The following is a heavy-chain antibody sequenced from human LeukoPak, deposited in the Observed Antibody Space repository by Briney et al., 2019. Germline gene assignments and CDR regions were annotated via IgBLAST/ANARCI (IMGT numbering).Heavy chain of an antibody. D-gene: IGHD1-1*01. J-gene: IGHJ4*02. Sequence: GGSLRLSCAASGFTFSDYDIHWVRQATGKGLEWVSAIDTAGDTYYTGSVKGRFTISRENAKNSLYLQMNSLRAGDTAVYYCARVAKERVGGVYYFDYWGQGTLVTVSS. CDR2: IDTAGDT. CDR1: GFTFSDYD. V-gene: IGHV3-13*01. CDR3: ARVAKERVGGVYYFDY.